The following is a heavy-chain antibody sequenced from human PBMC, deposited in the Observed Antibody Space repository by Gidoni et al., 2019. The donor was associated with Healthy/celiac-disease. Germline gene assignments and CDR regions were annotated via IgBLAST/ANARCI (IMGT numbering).Heavy chain of an antibody. CDR1: GFTFSSYS. Sequence: EVQLVESGGGLVKPGGSLRLSCAASGFTFSSYSMNWVRQAPGKGLEWVSSISSSSSYIYYADSVKGRFTISRDNAKNSLYLQMNSLRAEDTAVYYCARAGPGGERRSTLDYWGQGTLVTVSS. D-gene: IGHD2-21*01. V-gene: IGHV3-21*01. CDR3: ARAGPGGERRSTLDY. CDR2: ISSSSSYI. J-gene: IGHJ4*02.